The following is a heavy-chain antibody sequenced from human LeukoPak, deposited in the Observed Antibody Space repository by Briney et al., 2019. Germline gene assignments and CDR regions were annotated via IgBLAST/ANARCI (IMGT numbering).Heavy chain of an antibody. V-gene: IGHV3-23*01. J-gene: IGHJ4*02. CDR3: AKEGAPSMLVVVITTGIDY. Sequence: GRSLRLSCAASGFTFSSYAMSWVRQAPGKGLEWVSAISGSGGSTYYADSVKGRFTISRDNSKNTLYLQMNSLRAEDTAVYYCAKEGAPSMLVVVITTGIDYWGQGTLVPVSS. CDR2: ISGSGGST. CDR1: GFTFSSYA. D-gene: IGHD3-22*01.